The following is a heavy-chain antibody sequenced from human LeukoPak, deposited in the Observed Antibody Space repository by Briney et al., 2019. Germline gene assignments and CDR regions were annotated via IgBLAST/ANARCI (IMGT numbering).Heavy chain of an antibody. D-gene: IGHD3-10*01. CDR1: GGSISSGTYY. V-gene: IGHV4-39*07. J-gene: IGHJ4*02. Sequence: SETLSLTCTVSGGSISSGTYYGGWIRQPPGTGLEWIGSFYYSGSTYYNPSLKSRVSISVDTSKSQFSLKLSSVTAADTAVYYCARVRGVMPSGGFDYWGQGALVTVSS. CDR2: FYYSGST. CDR3: ARVRGVMPSGGFDY.